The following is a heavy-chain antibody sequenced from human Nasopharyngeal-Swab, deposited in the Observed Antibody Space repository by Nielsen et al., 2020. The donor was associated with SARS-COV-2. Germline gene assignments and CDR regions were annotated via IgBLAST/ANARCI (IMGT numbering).Heavy chain of an antibody. Sequence: GESLKISCVVSGFTFRSYAMSWVRQAPGKGLEWVSIISGNDNTTYYADSVKDRFTISRDNSKNTLYLQTNSLRVEDTAVYYCAKAPYLRGLDVWGQGTTVTVSS. CDR2: ISGNDNTT. CDR1: GFTFRSYA. V-gene: IGHV3-23*01. J-gene: IGHJ6*02. D-gene: IGHD2-21*01. CDR3: AKAPYLRGLDV.